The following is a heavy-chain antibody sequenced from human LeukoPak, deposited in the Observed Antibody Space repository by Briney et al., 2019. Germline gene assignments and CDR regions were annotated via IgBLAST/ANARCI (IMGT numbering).Heavy chain of an antibody. CDR1: GGSISSGGYY. D-gene: IGHD3-22*01. CDR3: ARDSHYDSSGYYTFDY. Sequence: SETLSLTCTVSGGSISSGGYYWSWIRQHPGKGLEWIGYIYYSGSTYYNPSLKSRGTISVDTSKNQFSLKLSSVTAADTAVYYCARDSHYDSSGYYTFDYWGQGTLVTVSS. CDR2: IYYSGST. J-gene: IGHJ4*02. V-gene: IGHV4-31*03.